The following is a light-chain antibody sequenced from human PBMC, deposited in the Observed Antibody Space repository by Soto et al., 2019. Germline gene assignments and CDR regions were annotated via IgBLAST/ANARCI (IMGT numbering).Light chain of an antibody. CDR1: QDISVY. CDR2: SAS. V-gene: IGKV1-27*01. J-gene: IGKJ5*01. CDR3: QKFNTAPLT. Sequence: DIQMTQSPSSLSASVGDRVTITCRASQDISVYLAWYQQKPGKVPKLLIYSASTLHSGAPSRFSGSGSGTDFTLTISSLQPEDVATYYWQKFNTAPLTVGQATRLEIK.